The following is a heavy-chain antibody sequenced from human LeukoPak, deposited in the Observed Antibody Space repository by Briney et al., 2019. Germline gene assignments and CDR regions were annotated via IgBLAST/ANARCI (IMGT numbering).Heavy chain of an antibody. CDR3: AKVSSSSWGIFDY. V-gene: IGHV3-30*02. Sequence: GGSLRLSCAASGFTFSSYAMTWVRQAPGKGLQWVAFIRNDGTTKYYTDSVKGRFTISRDNSKNTLFLQMNSLRAEDTAVYYCAKVSSSSWGIFDYWGQGTLVTVSS. CDR1: GFTFSSYA. J-gene: IGHJ4*02. CDR2: IRNDGTTK. D-gene: IGHD6-13*01.